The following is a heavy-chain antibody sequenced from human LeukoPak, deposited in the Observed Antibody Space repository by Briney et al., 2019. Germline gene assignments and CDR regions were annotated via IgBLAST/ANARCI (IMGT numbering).Heavy chain of an antibody. Sequence: PSETPSLTCAVYGGSFSGYYWSWIRQPPGKGLEWIGEINHSGSTNYNPSLKSRVTISVDTSKNQFSLKLSSVTAADTAVYYCARHPYYDSSGYYPGWGQGTLVTVSS. CDR1: GGSFSGYY. J-gene: IGHJ4*02. V-gene: IGHV4-34*01. D-gene: IGHD3-22*01. CDR3: ARHPYYDSSGYYPG. CDR2: INHSGST.